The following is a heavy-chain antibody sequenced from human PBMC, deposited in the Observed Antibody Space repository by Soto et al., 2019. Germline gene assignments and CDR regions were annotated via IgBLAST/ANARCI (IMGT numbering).Heavy chain of an antibody. D-gene: IGHD2-15*01. CDR3: AKYQRGYCSGGSCYSGLT. CDR1: GFIFSASG. Sequence: QVQVVESGGGVVQPGRSLRLSCAASGFIFSASGMHWVRQAPGKGLEWVAVISSDGSNTYYGDSVKGRFTISRDNSRDMLYLQMSSLRPEDTALYYCAKYQRGYCSGGSCYSGLTWGQGTLVTVSS. V-gene: IGHV3-30*18. J-gene: IGHJ4*02. CDR2: ISSDGSNT.